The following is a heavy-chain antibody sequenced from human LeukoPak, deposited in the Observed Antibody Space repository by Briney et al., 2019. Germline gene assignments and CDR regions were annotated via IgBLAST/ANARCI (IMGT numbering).Heavy chain of an antibody. Sequence: GGSLRLSCAASGFTFSDYYMSWIRQAAGKGLEWVSYISPSSSYTDYADSVKGRFTISRDNAKNSLYLQMNSLRAEDTAVYSCAKFSPMTASHYFDFWGQGTLVTVSS. CDR2: ISPSSSYT. CDR3: AKFSPMTASHYFDF. D-gene: IGHD2-21*02. J-gene: IGHJ4*02. CDR1: GFTFSDYY. V-gene: IGHV3-11*03.